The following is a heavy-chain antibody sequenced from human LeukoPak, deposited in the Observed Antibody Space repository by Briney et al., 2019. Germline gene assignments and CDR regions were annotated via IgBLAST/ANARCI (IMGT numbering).Heavy chain of an antibody. D-gene: IGHD6-6*01. CDR2: ISSSSSYI. V-gene: IGHV3-21*01. CDR3: AREGLRYSSSSGLNWFDP. J-gene: IGHJ5*02. Sequence: KPGGSLRLSCAASGFTSSSYSMNWVRQAPGKGLEWVSSISSSSSYIFYADSVKGRFTISRDNAKNSLYLQMNNLRAEDTAVYYCAREGLRYSSSSGLNWFDPWGQGTLVTVSS. CDR1: GFTSSSYS.